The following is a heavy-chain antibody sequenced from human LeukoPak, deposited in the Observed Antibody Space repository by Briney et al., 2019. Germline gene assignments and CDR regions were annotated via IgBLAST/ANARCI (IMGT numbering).Heavy chain of an antibody. CDR3: ARDTYYTSGTYYIDYFDS. V-gene: IGHV4-59*11. J-gene: IGHJ4*02. Sequence: SETLSLTCTVSGGSMSSHYWSWVRQPPGKALEWIGYISHGGQTLSNPSLSSRVTISVDTSNNQFSLKLTSVTAADTAVYFCARDTYYTSGTYYIDYFDSWGQGALVTISS. CDR2: ISHGGQT. CDR1: GGSMSSHY. D-gene: IGHD3-10*01.